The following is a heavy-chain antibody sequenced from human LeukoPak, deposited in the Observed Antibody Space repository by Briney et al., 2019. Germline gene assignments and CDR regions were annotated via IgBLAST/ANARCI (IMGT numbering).Heavy chain of an antibody. D-gene: IGHD3-10*01. V-gene: IGHV3-48*03. CDR3: ARSYVILWFGDEIPPFDS. CDR2: VSSSGATT. CDR1: GLTFSSYE. Sequence: PGVSVRLSCAASGLTFSSYEMKWVRQAPGKGREWGSCVSSSGATTYYANSVKGRFTISRDNAKSTLYMQMNSLRAEDTGVYYCARSYVILWFGDEIPPFDSWGQGTMVTVSS. J-gene: IGHJ3*01.